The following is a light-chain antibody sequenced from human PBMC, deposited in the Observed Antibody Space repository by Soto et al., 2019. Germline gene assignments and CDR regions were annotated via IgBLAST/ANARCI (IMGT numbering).Light chain of an antibody. CDR1: SSDVGGYNY. Sequence: QSALTQPASVSGSPGQSITISCTGTSSDVGGYNYVSWYQQHPGKAPKLMIYEVSNRPSGVSNRFSGSKSGNTASLTTSGLLAEDEADYYCSSYTSSSIDYVFGTGTKVTVL. CDR3: SSYTSSSIDYV. CDR2: EVS. V-gene: IGLV2-14*01. J-gene: IGLJ1*01.